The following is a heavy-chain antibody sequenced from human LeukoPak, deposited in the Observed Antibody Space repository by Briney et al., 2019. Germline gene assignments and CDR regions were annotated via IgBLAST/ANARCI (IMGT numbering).Heavy chain of an antibody. CDR1: YGSISTYY. J-gene: IGHJ3*02. V-gene: IGHV4-59*08. CDR3: ARHSRIHYDGHPI. D-gene: IGHD3-22*01. Sequence: PSETLSLTCTVSYGSISTYYWNWIRQPPGRGLEWIGYIDYSGTTNYNPSLKSRVTISVNTSKNQFSLKLTSVTAADTAFYYCARHSRIHYDGHPIWGQGTVVTVSS. CDR2: IDYSGTT.